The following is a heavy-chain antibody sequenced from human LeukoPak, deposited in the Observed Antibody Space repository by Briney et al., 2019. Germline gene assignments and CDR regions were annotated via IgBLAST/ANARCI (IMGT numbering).Heavy chain of an antibody. CDR1: EFTFSTYS. CDR3: ARDLGGYSYGSHFDY. J-gene: IGHJ4*02. V-gene: IGHV3-21*01. D-gene: IGHD5-18*01. CDR2: ISSGSTYI. Sequence: PGGSLRLSCAASEFTFSTYSMNWVRQAPGKGLEWVSSISSGSTYIYYADSVKGRFTISRDNAKNSLYLQMNSLRAEDTAVYYCARDLGGYSYGSHFDYWGQGTLVTVSS.